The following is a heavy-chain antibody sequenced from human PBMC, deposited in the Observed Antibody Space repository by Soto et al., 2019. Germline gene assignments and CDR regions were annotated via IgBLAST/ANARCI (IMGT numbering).Heavy chain of an antibody. D-gene: IGHD5-12*01. CDR1: GGSISSYY. J-gene: IGHJ4*02. CDR2: IYYSGST. V-gene: IGHV4-59*01. Sequence: SETLSLTCTVSGGSISSYYWSWIRQPPGKGLEWIGYIYYSGSTNYNPSLKSRVTISVDTSKNQFSLKLSSVTAADTAVYYCARGLVSLGGWLQLGVWGYWGQGTLVTVSS. CDR3: ARGLVSLGGWLQLGVWGY.